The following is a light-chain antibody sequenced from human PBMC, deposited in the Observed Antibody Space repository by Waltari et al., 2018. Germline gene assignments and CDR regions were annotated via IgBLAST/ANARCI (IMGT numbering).Light chain of an antibody. J-gene: IGLJ2*01. CDR2: NTN. V-gene: IGLV8-61*01. CDR1: SGSVTSKNY. Sequence: QTVVTQEPSFSVSPGGTVTLTCALTSGSVTSKNYPTWYQQTPGPAPRPLTYNTNPRSSGVPVRFSGSILGNKAALTIAGAQADDESHYYCVLYVGGVVASFGGGTKLTVL. CDR3: VLYVGGVVAS.